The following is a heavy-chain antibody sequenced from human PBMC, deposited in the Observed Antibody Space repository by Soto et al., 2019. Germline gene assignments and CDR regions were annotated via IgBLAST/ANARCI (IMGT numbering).Heavy chain of an antibody. CDR3: ARAPYTYYDSSGYSLDAFDI. V-gene: IGHV4-34*01. J-gene: IGHJ3*02. D-gene: IGHD3-22*01. CDR1: GGSFSGYY. Sequence: SETLSLTCAVYGGSFSGYYWSWIRQPPGKGLEWIGEINHSGSTNYNPSLKSRVTISVDTSKNQFSLKLSSVTAADTAVYYCARAPYTYYDSSGYSLDAFDIWGQGTMVTV. CDR2: INHSGST.